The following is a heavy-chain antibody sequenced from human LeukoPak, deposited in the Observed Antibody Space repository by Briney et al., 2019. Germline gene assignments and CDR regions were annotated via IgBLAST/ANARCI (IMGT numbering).Heavy chain of an antibody. Sequence: PGGSLRLSCAASGFTFSSYWMSWVRQAPGKGLEWVANIKQDGSEKYYVDSVKGRFTISRDDAKSSLYLQMNSLRAEDTAVYYCARGSTVTTFDYRGQRTLVTVSS. D-gene: IGHD4-17*01. CDR2: IKQDGSEK. V-gene: IGHV3-7*01. CDR3: ARGSTVTTFDY. J-gene: IGHJ4*02. CDR1: GFTFSSYW.